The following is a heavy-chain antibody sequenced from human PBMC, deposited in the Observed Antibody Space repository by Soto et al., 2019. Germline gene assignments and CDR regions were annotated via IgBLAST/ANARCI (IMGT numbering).Heavy chain of an antibody. CDR1: GGTFSSYT. Sequence: SVKVSCKASGGTFSSYTISWVRQAPGQGLEWMGGIIPIFGTASYAQKFQGRVTITADESTSTAYMELSSLRSEDTAVYYCARDRDVAILRNRGDDVLDFWAQGTLVT. V-gene: IGHV1-69*13. CDR2: IIPIFGTA. D-gene: IGHD2-21*01. J-gene: IGHJ3*01. CDR3: ARDRDVAILRNRGDDVLDF.